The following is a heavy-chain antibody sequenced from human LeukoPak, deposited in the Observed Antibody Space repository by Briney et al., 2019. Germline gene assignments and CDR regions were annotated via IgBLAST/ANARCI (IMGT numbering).Heavy chain of an antibody. J-gene: IGHJ5*02. V-gene: IGHV4-34*01. CDR3: ARKGRQQLST. CDR2: INHSGST. Sequence: PSETLSLTCAVYGGSFRGYYWSWIRQPPGKGLEWIGEINHSGSTNYNPSLKSRVTISVDTSKNQFSLKLSSVTAADTAVYYCARKGRQQLSTWGQGTLVTVSS. CDR1: GGSFRGYY. D-gene: IGHD6-13*01.